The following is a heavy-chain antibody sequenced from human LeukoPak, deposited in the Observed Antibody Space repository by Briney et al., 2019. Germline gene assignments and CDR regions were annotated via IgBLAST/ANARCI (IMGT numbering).Heavy chain of an antibody. D-gene: IGHD5-12*01. J-gene: IGHJ4*02. V-gene: IGHV4-34*01. CDR1: GGSFSGYY. CDR2: INHSGST. Sequence: SETLSLTCAVYGGSFSGYYWSWIRQPPGKGLEWIGEINHSGSTNYNPSLKSRVTISVDTSKNQFSLKLSSVTAADTAVYYCARVRGIVATVNYFDYWGQGTLVTVSS. CDR3: ARVRGIVATVNYFDY.